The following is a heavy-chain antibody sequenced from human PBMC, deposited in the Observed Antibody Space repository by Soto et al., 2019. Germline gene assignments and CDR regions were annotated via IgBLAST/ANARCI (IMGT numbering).Heavy chain of an antibody. V-gene: IGHV3-23*01. CDR2: ISTSGDST. CDR3: AKDQGEKYYRWFEP. D-gene: IGHD3-16*01. CDR1: GFTFSTYT. J-gene: IGHJ5*02. Sequence: EVQLLESGGGLVQPGGSLRLSCAASGFTFSTYTMSWVRQAPGKGLEWVSAISTSGDSTYYADSVKGRFTISRDNSKNTLYLQMNSLRAEDTAVYYCAKDQGEKYYRWFEPWGQGNLFTVSS.